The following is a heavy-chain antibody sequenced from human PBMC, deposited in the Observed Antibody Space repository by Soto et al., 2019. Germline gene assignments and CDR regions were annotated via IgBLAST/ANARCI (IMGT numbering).Heavy chain of an antibody. CDR1: GFTFSSYG. Sequence: GGSLRHSCASSGFTFSSYGMHLVRQAPGKGLEWVAVIWYDGSNKYYADSVKGRFTISRDNSKNTLYLQMNSLRAEDTAVYYCARGAPHYYDSSDPPYYFDYWGQGTLVTVSS. CDR2: IWYDGSNK. CDR3: ARGAPHYYDSSDPPYYFDY. D-gene: IGHD3-22*01. J-gene: IGHJ4*02. V-gene: IGHV3-33*01.